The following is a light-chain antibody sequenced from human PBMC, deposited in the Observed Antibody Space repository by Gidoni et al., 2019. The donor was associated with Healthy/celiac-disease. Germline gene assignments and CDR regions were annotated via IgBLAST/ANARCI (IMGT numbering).Light chain of an antibody. CDR1: QSVSSY. V-gene: IGKV3-11*01. CDR3: QKRSNWPIT. Sequence: EIVLTQSPATLSLSPGERATLSCRASQSVSSYLAWYQQKPGQAPRLLIYDASNRATGIPARFSGIGSGTDFTLTISSLEPEDFAVYYCQKRSNWPITFGQGTRLEIK. CDR2: DAS. J-gene: IGKJ5*01.